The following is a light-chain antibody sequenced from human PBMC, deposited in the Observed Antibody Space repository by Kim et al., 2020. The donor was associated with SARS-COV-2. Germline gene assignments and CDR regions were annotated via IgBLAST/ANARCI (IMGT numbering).Light chain of an antibody. CDR2: RNN. V-gene: IGLV1-47*01. Sequence: GRRVTISCSGTRSNIGRNSVYWYQQLPGTAPKLLIYRNNHRPSGVPDRFSGSKSGTSASLAISGLRSEDEADYYCAAWDDSVSGWVFGGGTKLTVL. CDR3: AAWDDSVSGWV. CDR1: RSNIGRNS. J-gene: IGLJ3*02.